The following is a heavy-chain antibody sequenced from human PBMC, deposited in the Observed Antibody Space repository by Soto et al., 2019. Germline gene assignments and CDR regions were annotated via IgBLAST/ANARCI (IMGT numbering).Heavy chain of an antibody. J-gene: IGHJ6*02. Sequence: GGSLRLSCAASGFTFSSYGMHWVRQAPGKGLEWVAVISYDGSNKYYVDSVKGRFTISRDNSKNTLYLQMNSLRAEDTAVYYCAKDLDGYSYGYHYGMDVWGQGTTVTVSS. V-gene: IGHV3-30*18. D-gene: IGHD5-18*01. CDR3: AKDLDGYSYGYHYGMDV. CDR1: GFTFSSYG. CDR2: ISYDGSNK.